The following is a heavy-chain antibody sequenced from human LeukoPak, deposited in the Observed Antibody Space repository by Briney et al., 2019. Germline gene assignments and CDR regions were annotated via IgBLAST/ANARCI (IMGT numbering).Heavy chain of an antibody. CDR1: GYRFTGYW. V-gene: IGHV5-51*01. CDR3: ARRSGSDALDI. CDR2: IYPGDSYT. D-gene: IGHD3-10*01. J-gene: IGHJ3*02. Sequence: GESLKISCRGSGYRFTGYWIAWVRKMPGKGLEWMGIIYPGDSYTTYSPSFQGQVTISADKSISTAYLQWRSLKASDTAMYYCARRSGSDALDIWGQGTMVTVSP.